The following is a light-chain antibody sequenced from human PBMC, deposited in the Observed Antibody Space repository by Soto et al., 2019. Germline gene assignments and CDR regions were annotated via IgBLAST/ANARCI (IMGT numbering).Light chain of an antibody. CDR3: CSYAGSNNYYL. J-gene: IGLJ1*01. V-gene: IGLV2-8*01. CDR1: SSENGGYYY. CDR2: EVT. Sequence: QSVPTQPPSASGSPGQSVSIRRTGGSSENGGYYYVSWYQQRPGKVPRLIIYEVTKRPSGVPDRFSGSKSGNTASLTFSGLQADDEADYYCCSYAGSNNYYLFGPGTKVTVL.